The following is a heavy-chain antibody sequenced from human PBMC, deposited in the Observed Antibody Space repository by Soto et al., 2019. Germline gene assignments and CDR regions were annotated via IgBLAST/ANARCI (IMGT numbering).Heavy chain of an antibody. CDR1: GGSVSSGNYD. CDR2: IYYTGSS. V-gene: IGHV4-61*01. J-gene: IGHJ5*02. D-gene: IGHD2-15*01. CDR3: ASDVYCSGGSCSFDP. Sequence: QVQLQESGPGLVKPSETLSLTCTVSGGSVSSGNYDWSWIRQPPGKGLEWIGFIYYTGSSSYNPSLMRRVTLSLDKSNNQSALKLNSVPAADTAVYYCASDVYCSGGSCSFDPWGQGTLVTGSS.